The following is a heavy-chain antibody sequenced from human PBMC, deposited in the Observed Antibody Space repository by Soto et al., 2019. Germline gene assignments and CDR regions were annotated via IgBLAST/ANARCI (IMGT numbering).Heavy chain of an antibody. V-gene: IGHV3-9*01. D-gene: IGHD6-25*01. CDR1: GFTFDDYA. CDR2: ISWNSGSI. Sequence: PGGSLRLSCAASGFTFDDYAMHWVRQAPGKGLEWVSGISWNSGSIGYADSVKGRFTISRDNAKNSLYLQMNSLRAEDTALYYCAKDTSRGPYSSEDYYYYDGMDVWGQGTTVTVAS. J-gene: IGHJ6*02. CDR3: AKDTSRGPYSSEDYYYYDGMDV.